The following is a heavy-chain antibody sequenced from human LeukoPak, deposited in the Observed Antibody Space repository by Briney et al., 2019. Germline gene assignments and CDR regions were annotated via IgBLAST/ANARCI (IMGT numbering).Heavy chain of an antibody. V-gene: IGHV1-18*01. D-gene: IGHD3-22*01. Sequence: ASVKVSCKASGYTFTSYGISWVRQAPGQGLEWMGWISAYNGNTNYAQKLQGRVTMTTDTSTSTAYMELRSLRSDDTAVYYCARVNRDSSGYYYYYGMDVWGQGTTVTVPS. J-gene: IGHJ6*02. CDR3: ARVNRDSSGYYYYYGMDV. CDR1: GYTFTSYG. CDR2: ISAYNGNT.